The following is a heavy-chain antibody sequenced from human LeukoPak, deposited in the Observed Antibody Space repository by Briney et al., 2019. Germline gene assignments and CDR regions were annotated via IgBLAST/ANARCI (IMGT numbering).Heavy chain of an antibody. Sequence: SGGSLRLSCAASGFTFSSYSMNWVRQAPGKGLEWVSSISSSSTIIYYADSVKGRFTISRDNAKNSLFLHMNSLRAEDTAVYYCARDLFDDYTLDYWGQGTLVTVSS. CDR2: ISSSSTII. J-gene: IGHJ4*02. CDR3: ARDLFDDYTLDY. V-gene: IGHV3-21*01. CDR1: GFTFSSYS. D-gene: IGHD3-16*01.